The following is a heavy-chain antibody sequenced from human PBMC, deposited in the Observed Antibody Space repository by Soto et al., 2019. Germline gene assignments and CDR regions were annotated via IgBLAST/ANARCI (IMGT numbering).Heavy chain of an antibody. CDR3: ARHMRAVAAPLAY. J-gene: IGHJ4*02. CDR1: GGSIRDTIYY. CDR2: IHYSGST. D-gene: IGHD6-19*01. Sequence: PSETRYLTCTGSGGSIRDTIYYGGWIRQPPGKGLEWIGSIHYSGSTHYNPSLKSRVTISVDPSKSQFSLNLTSVTPADTSVYYCARHMRAVAAPLAYWGQGTVVTVPQ. V-gene: IGHV4-39*01.